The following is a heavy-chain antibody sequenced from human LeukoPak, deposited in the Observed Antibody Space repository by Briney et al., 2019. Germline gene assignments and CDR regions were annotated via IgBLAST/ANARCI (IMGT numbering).Heavy chain of an antibody. CDR3: ARRSNGPGYYFYYMDV. CDR1: GYSFTSYW. Sequence: GESLKISCKGSGYSFTSYWIGWVRQMPGKGLAWMGIIYPGDSDTRYSPSFQGQVTISADKSISTAYLQWSSLKASDTAMYYCARRSNGPGYYFYYMDVWGKGTTVTVSS. V-gene: IGHV5-51*01. D-gene: IGHD2-2*01. CDR2: IYPGDSDT. J-gene: IGHJ6*03.